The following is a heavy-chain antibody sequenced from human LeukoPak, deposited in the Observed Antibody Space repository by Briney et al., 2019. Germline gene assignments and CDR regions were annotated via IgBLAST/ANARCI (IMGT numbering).Heavy chain of an antibody. CDR3: ARGARWPKRARVGLDY. D-gene: IGHD5-24*01. V-gene: IGHV4-34*01. CDR2: INHGGST. CDR1: GGSFSGYY. J-gene: IGHJ4*02. Sequence: PSETLSLTCAVYGGSFSGYYWSWIRQPPGKGLEWIGEINHGGSTNYNPSLKSRVTISVDTSKNQFSLKLSSVTAADTAVYYCARGARWPKRARVGLDYWGQGTLVTVSS.